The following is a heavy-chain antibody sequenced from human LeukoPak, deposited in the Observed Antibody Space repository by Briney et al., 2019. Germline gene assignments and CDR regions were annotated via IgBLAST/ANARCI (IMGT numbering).Heavy chain of an antibody. V-gene: IGHV3-11*04. Sequence: GGSLRLSCAASGFTFSDNYMSWIRQAPGKGLEWVSYISSSSSTIYYADSVKGRFTISRDNAKNSLYLQMNSLRDEDTAVYYCARVDYDSSGNFDYWGQGTLVTVSS. J-gene: IGHJ4*02. D-gene: IGHD3-22*01. CDR2: ISSSSSTI. CDR3: ARVDYDSSGNFDY. CDR1: GFTFSDNY.